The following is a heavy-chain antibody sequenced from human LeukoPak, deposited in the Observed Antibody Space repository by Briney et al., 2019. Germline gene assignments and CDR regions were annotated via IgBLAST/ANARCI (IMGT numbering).Heavy chain of an antibody. CDR3: ARDLFIATSGEGPGY. D-gene: IGHD6-13*01. V-gene: IGHV1-46*01. CDR2: INPSGGS. Sequence: ASVKVSCKASGYTFTSYYIHWVRQAPGQGLEWMGIINPSGGSTQKFQDRVTMTGDTSTSTVYMELSSLRSEDTAVYYCARDLFIATSGEGPGYWGQGTLVTVSS. CDR1: GYTFTSYY. J-gene: IGHJ4*02.